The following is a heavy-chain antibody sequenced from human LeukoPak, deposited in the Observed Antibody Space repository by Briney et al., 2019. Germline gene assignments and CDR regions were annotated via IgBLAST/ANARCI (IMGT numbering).Heavy chain of an antibody. CDR3: VRSMSGRNDL. CDR1: GFTFSNYW. J-gene: IGHJ5*02. V-gene: IGHV3-74*01. Sequence: GGSLRLSCAGSGFTFSNYWVHWVRQAPGKGLVWVSRISVEGTRTDYADSVRGRFTISRDNAKNPLYLQMNGLTAEDTAIYYCVRSMSGRNDLWGQGTLVSVSA. CDR2: ISVEGTRT. D-gene: IGHD3-3*01.